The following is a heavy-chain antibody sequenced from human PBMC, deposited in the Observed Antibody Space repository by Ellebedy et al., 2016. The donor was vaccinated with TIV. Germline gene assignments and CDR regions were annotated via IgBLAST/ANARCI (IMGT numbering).Heavy chain of an antibody. CDR1: GYTFTSYA. J-gene: IGHJ6*02. D-gene: IGHD3-10*01. CDR2: INAGNGNT. CDR3: ARNNWGFGAPYYYYYGMDV. V-gene: IGHV1-3*01. Sequence: ASVKVSCXASGYTFTSYAMHWVRQAPGQRLEWMGWINAGNGNTKYSQKFQGRVTITRDTSASTAYMELSSLRSEDTAVYYCARNNWGFGAPYYYYYGMDVWGQGTTVTVSS.